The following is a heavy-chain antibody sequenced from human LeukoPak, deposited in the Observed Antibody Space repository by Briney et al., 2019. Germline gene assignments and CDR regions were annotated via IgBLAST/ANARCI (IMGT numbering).Heavy chain of an antibody. V-gene: IGHV1-69*05. CDR3: ARRTAAYSDAFDI. D-gene: IGHD2-21*01. J-gene: IGHJ3*02. Sequence: SVKVSCKASGGTFSSYAISWVRQAPGQGLEWMGGIIPIFGTANYAQKFQGRVTITTDESTSTAYMELSSLRSEDTAVYYCARRTAAYSDAFDIWGQGTMVTVSS. CDR2: IIPIFGTA. CDR1: GGTFSSYA.